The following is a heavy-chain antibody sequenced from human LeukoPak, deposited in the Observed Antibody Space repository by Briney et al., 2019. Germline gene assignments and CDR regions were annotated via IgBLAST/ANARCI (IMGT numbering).Heavy chain of an antibody. CDR2: IYHSGST. CDR1: GYSISSGYY. J-gene: IGHJ4*02. CDR3: ARDSYGDYGGDH. Sequence: SETLSLTCTVSGYSISSGYYWGWIRQPPGKGLEWIGSIYHSGSTYYNPSLKSRVTISVDTSKNQFSLKLSSVTAADTAVYYCARDSYGDYGGDHWGQGTLVTVSS. V-gene: IGHV4-38-2*02. D-gene: IGHD4-17*01.